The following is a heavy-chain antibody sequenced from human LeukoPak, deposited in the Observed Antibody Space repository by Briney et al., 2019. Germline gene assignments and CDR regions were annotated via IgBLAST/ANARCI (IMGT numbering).Heavy chain of an antibody. CDR2: ISSSSSYT. Sequence: GGSLRLSCAASGFTFSDYYMSWIRQAPGKGLEWVSYISSSSSYTNYADSVKGRFTISRDNAKNSLYLQMNSLRVEDTAVYYCARDRAARPGYYYGMDVWGQGTTVTVSS. CDR1: GFTFSDYY. D-gene: IGHD6-6*01. V-gene: IGHV3-11*06. J-gene: IGHJ6*02. CDR3: ARDRAARPGYYYGMDV.